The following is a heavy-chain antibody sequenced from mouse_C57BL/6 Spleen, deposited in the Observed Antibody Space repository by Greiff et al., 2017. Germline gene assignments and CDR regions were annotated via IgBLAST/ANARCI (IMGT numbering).Heavy chain of an antibody. CDR2: IVPETGGT. CDR1: GYTFTDYE. V-gene: IGHV1-15*01. J-gene: IGHJ4*01. D-gene: IGHD1-1*01. CDR3: TRSRITTVVPMAY. Sequence: VKLQESGAELVRPGASVTLSCKASGYTFTDYEMHWVKQTPVHGLEWIGAIVPETGGTAYNQKFKGKAILTADKSSSTAYMELRSLTSEDSAVYYCTRSRITTVVPMAYWGQGTSVTVSS.